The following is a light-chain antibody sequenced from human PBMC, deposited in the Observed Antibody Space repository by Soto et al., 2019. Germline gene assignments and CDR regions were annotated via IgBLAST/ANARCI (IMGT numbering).Light chain of an antibody. CDR2: EVS. J-gene: IGLJ1*01. V-gene: IGLV2-8*01. Sequence: QSVLTQPPSASGSPGQSATISCTGTSSDVGGYNYVSWYQQHPGKAPKLMIYEVSKRPSGVPDRFSGSKSGNTASLTVSGLQAEDEADYYCSSYAGSTFYVFGAGTKVTVL. CDR1: SSDVGGYNY. CDR3: SSYAGSTFYV.